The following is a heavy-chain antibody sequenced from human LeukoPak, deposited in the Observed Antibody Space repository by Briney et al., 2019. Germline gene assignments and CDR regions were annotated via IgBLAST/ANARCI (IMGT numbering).Heavy chain of an antibody. CDR1: GGSISSSSYY. V-gene: IGHV4-39*01. D-gene: IGHD5-12*01. J-gene: IGHJ4*02. CDR3: ARGGYSQHVDY. Sequence: SENLSLTCTVSGGSISSSSYYWGWIRQPPGKGLEWIGSIYYSGSTYYNPSLKSRVTISVDTSKNQFSLKVSSVTATDTAVYYCARGGYSQHVDYWGQGTLVTVSS. CDR2: IYYSGST.